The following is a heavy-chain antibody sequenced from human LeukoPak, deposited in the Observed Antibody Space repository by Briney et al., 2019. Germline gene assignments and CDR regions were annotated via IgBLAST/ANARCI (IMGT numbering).Heavy chain of an antibody. CDR1: GFTFTTYA. J-gene: IGHJ6*03. Sequence: GGSLRLSCAASGFTFTTYAMHWVRQAPGKGLEWVAVISYDGSNKYYADSVKGRFTISRDNSKDTLYLQMNSLRAEDAAVYYCARGANNYYDSSGYYSDYYYYYMDVWGKGTTVTVSS. V-gene: IGHV3-30*04. D-gene: IGHD3-22*01. CDR3: ARGANNYYDSSGYYSDYYYYYMDV. CDR2: ISYDGSNK.